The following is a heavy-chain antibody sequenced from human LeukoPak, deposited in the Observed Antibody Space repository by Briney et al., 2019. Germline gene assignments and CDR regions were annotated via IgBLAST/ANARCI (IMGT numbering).Heavy chain of an antibody. D-gene: IGHD3-10*01. J-gene: IGHJ6*03. CDR1: GGSISSSNW. V-gene: IGHV4-4*02. Sequence: PSGTLSLTCAVSGGSISSSNWWSWVRQPPGKGLEWIGEIYHSGSTNYNPSLKSRVTISVDTSKNQFSLKLSSVTAADTAVYYCARHQVSLWFGESPPYYYYMDVWGKGTTVTISS. CDR3: ARHQVSLWFGESPPYYYYMDV. CDR2: IYHSGST.